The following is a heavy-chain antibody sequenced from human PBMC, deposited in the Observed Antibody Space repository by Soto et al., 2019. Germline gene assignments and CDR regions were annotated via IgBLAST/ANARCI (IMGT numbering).Heavy chain of an antibody. Sequence: QVQLVESGGGVVQPGRSLRLSCAASGFTFSSYGMYWVRQAPGKGLEWVARISYDGSDQFYGDSVKGRFTISRDNSKNILYVQMNSLRGEDTAGYYCAKDTGADYWGQGTVVTVSA. CDR1: GFTFSSYG. V-gene: IGHV3-30*18. CDR2: ISYDGSDQ. D-gene: IGHD3-10*01. J-gene: IGHJ4*02. CDR3: AKDTGADY.